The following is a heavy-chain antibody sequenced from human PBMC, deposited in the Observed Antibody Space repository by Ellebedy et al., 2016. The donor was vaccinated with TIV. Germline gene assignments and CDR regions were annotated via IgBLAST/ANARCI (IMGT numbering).Heavy chain of an antibody. CDR2: IYHSGST. V-gene: IGHV4-4*02. D-gene: IGHD3-3*01. CDR3: ARGALSYYDFWSGYLDY. J-gene: IGHJ4*02. Sequence: GSLRLXXAVSGGSISSSNWWSWVRQPPGKGLEWIGEIYHSGSTNYNPSLKSRVTISVDKSKNQFSLKLSSVTAADTAVYYCARGALSYYDFWSGYLDYWGQGTLVTVSS. CDR1: GGSISSSNW.